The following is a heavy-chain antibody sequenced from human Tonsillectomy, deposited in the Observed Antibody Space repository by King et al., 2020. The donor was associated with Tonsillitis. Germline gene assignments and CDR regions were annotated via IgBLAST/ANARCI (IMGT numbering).Heavy chain of an antibody. CDR3: ARDDFEAGSGYSYFFDY. V-gene: IGHV4-31*03. Sequence: VQLQESGPGLLKPSQTLSLTCTVSGGSISSGGYYWSWIRQHPGKGLEWIGYIYYNGSTHYNPSLKSRVTISVDTSKNQFSLKLSSVTAADTAVYFCARDDFEAGSGYSYFFDYWGQGTLVTVSS. J-gene: IGHJ4*02. CDR1: GGSISSGGYY. D-gene: IGHD3-22*01. CDR2: IYYNGST.